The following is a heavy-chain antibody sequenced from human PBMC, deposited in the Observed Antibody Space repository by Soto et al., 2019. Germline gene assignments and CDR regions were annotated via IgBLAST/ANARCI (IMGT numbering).Heavy chain of an antibody. CDR3: AKNGLDNSPSAIDS. Sequence: EVQLLESGGGLAQPGGSLRLSCAASGFTFRNNVLSWVRQAPGKGLDWVSGITGSGCDTYYADSVKGRFTISRDNSKNMVFLQMNSLRAEDTALYYCAKNGLDNSPSAIDSWGPGTLVTVSS. D-gene: IGHD2-8*01. CDR2: ITGSGCDT. V-gene: IGHV3-23*01. CDR1: GFTFRNNV. J-gene: IGHJ4*02.